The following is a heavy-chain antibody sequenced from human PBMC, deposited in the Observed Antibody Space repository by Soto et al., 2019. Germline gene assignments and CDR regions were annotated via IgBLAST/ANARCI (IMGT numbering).Heavy chain of an antibody. Sequence: GESLKISCKGSGYSFTSYWIGWVRQVPGKGLEWMGIIYPGDSDTRYSPSFQGQVTISADKSISTAYLQWSSLKASDTAMYYCARRSATTPAYYYGMDVWGQGTTVTVSS. CDR2: IYPGDSDT. V-gene: IGHV5-51*01. CDR3: ARRSATTPAYYYGMDV. CDR1: GYSFTSYW. D-gene: IGHD1-26*01. J-gene: IGHJ6*02.